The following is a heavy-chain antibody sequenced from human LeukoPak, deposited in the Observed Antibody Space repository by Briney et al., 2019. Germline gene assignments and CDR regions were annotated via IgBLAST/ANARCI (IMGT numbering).Heavy chain of an antibody. CDR3: ARDLGYCSGGSCYLRWFDP. Sequence: SETLSLTCTVSGGSISSYYWSWIRQPPGKGLEWIGYIYYSGSANYNPSLKSRVTISVDTSKNQFSLKLSSVTAADTAVYYCARDLGYCSGGSCYLRWFDPWGQGTLVTVSS. V-gene: IGHV4-59*01. CDR2: IYYSGSA. J-gene: IGHJ5*02. D-gene: IGHD2-15*01. CDR1: GGSISSYY.